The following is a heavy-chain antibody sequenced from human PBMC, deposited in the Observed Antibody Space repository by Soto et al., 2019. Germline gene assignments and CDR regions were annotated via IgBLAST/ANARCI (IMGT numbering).Heavy chain of an antibody. CDR2: LFSNDEK. J-gene: IGHJ6*02. Sequence: FGPTLVTPTETLTLPCTVSGFSLSNARTSVSWIRQPPGKALEQLAHLFSNDEKSYTTSLKRRLTISKDTSIIQVILTMTNKEPVDSATYCWGRFRLYRVAYGPSRYGMDVWGQGTTGTV. D-gene: IGHD2-2*02. V-gene: IGHV2-26*01. CDR1: GFSLSNARTS. CDR3: GRFRLYRVAYGPSRYGMDV.